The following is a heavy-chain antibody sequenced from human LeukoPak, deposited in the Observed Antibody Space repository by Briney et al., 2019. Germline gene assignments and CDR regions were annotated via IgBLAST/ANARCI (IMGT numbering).Heavy chain of an antibody. Sequence: SETLSLTCAVYGGSFSGYYWSWIRQPPGKGLEWIGEINHSGSTNYNPSLKSRVTISVDTSKNQFSLKLSSVTAADTAVHYCARGVRLHYYYYYYMDVWGKGTTVTVSS. CDR1: GGSFSGYY. CDR2: INHSGST. J-gene: IGHJ6*03. CDR3: ARGVRLHYYYYYYMDV. V-gene: IGHV4-34*01. D-gene: IGHD1-1*01.